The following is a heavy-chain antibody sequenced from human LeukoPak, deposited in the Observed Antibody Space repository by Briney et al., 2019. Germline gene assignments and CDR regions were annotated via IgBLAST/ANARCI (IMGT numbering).Heavy chain of an antibody. CDR3: ARDLGGYSYGSHFDY. Sequence: PGGSLRLSCAASGFTFSTYYMNWVRQAPGKGLEWVSSITTSSSYIYYADSVKGRFTIPRDNAKNSLYLQMNSLRAEDTAVYYCARDLGGYSYGSHFDYWGQGTLVTVSS. D-gene: IGHD5-18*01. V-gene: IGHV3-21*01. J-gene: IGHJ4*02. CDR2: ITTSSSYI. CDR1: GFTFSTYY.